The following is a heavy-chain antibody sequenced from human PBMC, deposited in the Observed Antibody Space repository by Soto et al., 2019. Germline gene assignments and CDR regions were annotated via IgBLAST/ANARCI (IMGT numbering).Heavy chain of an antibody. CDR3: AKESAATGIPFFDY. D-gene: IGHD6-13*01. J-gene: IGHJ4*02. CDR2: INGDGNAT. Sequence: PGGSLRLSCAASGFTFSPYYMSWVRQAPGKGLEWVAGINGDGNATHYIDSVRGRFAISRDNFKNTLYLQMDSLRAEDTAVYYCAKESAATGIPFFDYWGQGTLVTVSS. V-gene: IGHV3-23*01. CDR1: GFTFSPYY.